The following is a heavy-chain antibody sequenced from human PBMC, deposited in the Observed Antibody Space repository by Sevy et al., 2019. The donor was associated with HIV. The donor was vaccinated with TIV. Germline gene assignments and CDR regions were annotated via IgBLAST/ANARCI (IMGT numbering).Heavy chain of an antibody. J-gene: IGHJ4*02. CDR2: IIPIFGTA. D-gene: IGHD6-19*01. CDR3: ARGSGWGPSHLYFDY. CDR1: GGTFSSYA. Sequence: ASVKVSCKASGGTFSSYAISWVRQAPGQGLEWMGGIIPIFGTANYAQTFQGRVTITADESTSTAYMELSSLRSEDTAVYYCARGSGWGPSHLYFDYWGQGTLVTVSS. V-gene: IGHV1-69*13.